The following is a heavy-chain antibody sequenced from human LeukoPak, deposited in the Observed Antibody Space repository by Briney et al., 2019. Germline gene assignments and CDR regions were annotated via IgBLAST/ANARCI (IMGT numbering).Heavy chain of an antibody. J-gene: IGHJ4*02. Sequence: ASVKVSCKASGYTFTNYHMNWVRQAPGQGLEWMGIINPSGGSTTNAQKFQGRVIMTRDMSTSTVYMELSSLRSEDTAVYFCARYGHSPFFDYWGQGTLVTVSS. CDR2: INPSGGST. CDR3: ARYGHSPFFDY. V-gene: IGHV1-46*01. D-gene: IGHD4-17*01. CDR1: GYTFTNYH.